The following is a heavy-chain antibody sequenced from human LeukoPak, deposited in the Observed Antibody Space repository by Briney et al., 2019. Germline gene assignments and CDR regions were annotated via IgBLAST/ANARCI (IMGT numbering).Heavy chain of an antibody. J-gene: IGHJ4*02. CDR1: GGSIGSGTYY. CDR2: FYTGGST. D-gene: IGHD5-12*01. Sequence: PSETLSLTCTVSGGSIGSGTYYWTWLRQPAGKGLEWIGRFYTGGSTNYNPSLKSRVTISVDTSKNQFSLKLSSVTAADTAVYYCARAGGYSGYDYDYWGQGTLVTVSS. V-gene: IGHV4-61*02. CDR3: ARAGGYSGYDYDY.